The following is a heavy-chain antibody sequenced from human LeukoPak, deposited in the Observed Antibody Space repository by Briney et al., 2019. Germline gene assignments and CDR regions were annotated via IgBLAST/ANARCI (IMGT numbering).Heavy chain of an antibody. CDR2: IYYSGST. Sequence: SETLSLTCTVSGGSISSYYWSWIRQPPGKGLEWIGYIYYSGSTNYNPSLKSRVTISVDTSKNQFSLKLSSVTAADTSVYYCARALPAARRIAAAGAFDYWGQGTLVTVSS. V-gene: IGHV4-59*08. D-gene: IGHD6-13*01. CDR3: ARALPAARRIAAAGAFDY. J-gene: IGHJ4*02. CDR1: GGSISSYY.